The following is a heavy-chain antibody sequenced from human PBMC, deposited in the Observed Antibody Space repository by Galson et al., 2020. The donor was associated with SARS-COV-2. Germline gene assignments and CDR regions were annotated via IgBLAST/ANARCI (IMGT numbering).Heavy chain of an antibody. J-gene: IGHJ5*02. V-gene: IGHV4-61*02. CDR1: GGSISGGNYA. CDR2: VYTSGTT. Sequence: TLSLTCSVSGGSISGGNYAWTWIRQPAGKPLEWIGRVYTSGTTNYNPSLKSRVTISFDTSRNQFSLNLISVTAADTAIYYCARGTPLAGLFWFDPWGQGTQVTVSS. CDR3: ARGTPLAGLFWFDP. D-gene: IGHD6-19*01.